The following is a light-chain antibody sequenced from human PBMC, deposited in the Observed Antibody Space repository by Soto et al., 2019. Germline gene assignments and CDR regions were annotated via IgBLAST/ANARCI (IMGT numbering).Light chain of an antibody. J-gene: IGLJ3*02. CDR2: DVN. Sequence: QSVLTQPRSVSGSPGQSVTISCTGTSSDVGGYNYVSWYQQHPGKAPKLMIYDVNKRPSGVPDRFSGSKSGNTASLTISGLQAEDESDYYCCSCAGPFTNWVFGGGTQLTVL. V-gene: IGLV2-11*01. CDR1: SSDVGGYNY. CDR3: CSCAGPFTNWV.